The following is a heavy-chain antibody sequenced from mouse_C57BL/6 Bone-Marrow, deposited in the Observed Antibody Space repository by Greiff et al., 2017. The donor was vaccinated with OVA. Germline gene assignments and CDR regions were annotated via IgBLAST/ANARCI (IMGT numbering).Heavy chain of an antibody. CDR3: TRPYFDY. V-gene: IGHV1-15*01. J-gene: IGHJ2*01. Sequence: VQLQQSGAELVRPGASVTLSCKASGYTFTDYEMHWVKQTPVHGLEWIGAIDPETGGTAYNQKFKSKAILTADKSSSTAYMELRSLTSEDSAVYYCTRPYFDYWGQGTTLTVSS. CDR2: IDPETGGT. CDR1: GYTFTDYE.